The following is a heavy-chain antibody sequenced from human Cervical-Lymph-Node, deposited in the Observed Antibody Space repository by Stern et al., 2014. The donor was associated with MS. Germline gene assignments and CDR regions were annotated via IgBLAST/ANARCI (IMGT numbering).Heavy chain of an antibody. Sequence: VQLLESGGGLVKPGGSLRLSCAASGFTLSDYYMNWIRQAPGKGLEWVSYSSPSGSTTYYADSVKGRFTISRDNAINSLYLQMNSLRGEDTAVYYCVRRTFARTYGLDSWGQGTLVTVSS. CDR2: SSPSGSTT. V-gene: IGHV3-11*01. D-gene: IGHD4-17*01. CDR1: GFTLSDYY. CDR3: VRRTFARTYGLDS. J-gene: IGHJ4*02.